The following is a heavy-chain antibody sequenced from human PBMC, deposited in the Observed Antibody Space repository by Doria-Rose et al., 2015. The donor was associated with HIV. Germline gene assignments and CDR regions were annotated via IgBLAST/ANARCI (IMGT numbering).Heavy chain of an antibody. V-gene: IGHV4-59*11. J-gene: IGHJ2*01. Sequence: QVQLQESGPGLVKPSETLSLTCTVSGGSISSHYWSWIRQSPGKGLEWIGCIYDSGSSNYNPSLKSRVTMSLDTSKNQFSLNLSSVTAADTAVYFYARDIRPPYYDNLTPYYSNWYFDLWGRGTLVTVSS. CDR2: IYDSGSS. CDR3: ARDIRPPYYDNLTPYYSNWYFDL. CDR1: GGSISSHY. D-gene: IGHD3-9*01.